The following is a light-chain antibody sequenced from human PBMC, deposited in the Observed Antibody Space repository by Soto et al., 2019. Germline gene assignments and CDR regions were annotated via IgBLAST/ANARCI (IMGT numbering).Light chain of an antibody. CDR2: GNS. CDR1: SSNIGAGYD. J-gene: IGLJ2*01. CDR3: QSYDASLSGRVV. V-gene: IGLV1-40*01. Sequence: QSVLTQPPSVSGAPGQRVTISCTGSSSNIGAGYDVHWYQQLPGTAHKLLIYGNSNRPSGVPDRFSDSKSGTSASLAITGLQAEDEADYYCQSYDASLSGRVVFGGGTKLTVL.